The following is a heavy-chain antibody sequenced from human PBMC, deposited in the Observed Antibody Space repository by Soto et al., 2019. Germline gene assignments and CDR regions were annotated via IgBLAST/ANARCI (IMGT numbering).Heavy chain of an antibody. J-gene: IGHJ4*02. CDR3: ARGPPGGTIFGVVIHHFDY. Sequence: QVQLQESGPGLVKPSQTLSLTCTVSGGSISSGDYYWSWIRQPPGKGLEWIGYIYYSGSTYYNPSLKSRVTISVDTSKNQFSLKLSSVTAADTAVYYCARGPPGGTIFGVVIHHFDYWGQGTLVTVSS. D-gene: IGHD3-3*01. CDR1: GGSISSGDYY. V-gene: IGHV4-30-4*01. CDR2: IYYSGST.